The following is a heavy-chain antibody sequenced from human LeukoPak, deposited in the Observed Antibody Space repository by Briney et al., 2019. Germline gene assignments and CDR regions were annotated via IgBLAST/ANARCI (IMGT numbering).Heavy chain of an antibody. Sequence: SVKVSCKASGGTFSSYAISWVRQAPGQGLEWMGRIIPILGIANYAQKFQGRVNMTEDTSTDTAYMELSSLSYDDTAVYYCATDGAGDYLNHWGQGTLVTVSS. J-gene: IGHJ4*02. CDR1: GGTFSSYA. CDR2: IIPILGIA. CDR3: ATDGAGDYLNH. V-gene: IGHV1-69*04. D-gene: IGHD4-17*01.